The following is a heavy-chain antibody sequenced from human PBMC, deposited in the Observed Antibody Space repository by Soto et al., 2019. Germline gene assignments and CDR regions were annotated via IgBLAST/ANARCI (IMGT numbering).Heavy chain of an antibody. CDR1: GYSFTTYW. CDR3: ARGEIAVLPVY. J-gene: IGHJ4*02. V-gene: IGHV5-51*01. CDR2: IYPSDSDI. Sequence: GESLKISCKASGYSFTTYWIGWVRQMPGKGLEWMGLIYPSDSDIRYSPSFQGQITISVDKSISTAYLQWSSLKASDTAMYYWARGEIAVLPVYWGQGTLVTVSS. D-gene: IGHD3-10*01.